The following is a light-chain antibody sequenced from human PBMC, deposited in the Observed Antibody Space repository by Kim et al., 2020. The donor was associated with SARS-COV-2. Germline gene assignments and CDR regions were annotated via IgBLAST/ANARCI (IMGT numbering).Light chain of an antibody. V-gene: IGKV3-11*01. Sequence: PGEGATLSCRASESISVCVDWYQHKPGQAPGLLIYDASDRATGIPDRFSGSGSGTDFALTISSLEPEDFAIYYCQQRNNWPPAVTFGGGTKVDIK. CDR3: QQRNNWPPAVT. J-gene: IGKJ4*01. CDR1: ESISVC. CDR2: DAS.